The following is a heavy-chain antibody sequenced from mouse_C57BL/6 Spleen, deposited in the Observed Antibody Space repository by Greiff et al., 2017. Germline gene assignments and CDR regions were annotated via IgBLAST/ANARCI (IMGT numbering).Heavy chain of an antibody. V-gene: IGHV1-26*01. CDR1: GYTFTDYY. D-gene: IGHD2-2*01. Sequence: VQLQQSGPELVKPGASVKISCKASGYTFTDYYMNWVKQSHGKSLEWIGDINPNNGGTSYNQKFKGKATVTVDKSSSTAYMELRSLTSEDSAVYYCARRGYDREYAMDYWGQGTSVTVSS. CDR3: ARRGYDREYAMDY. CDR2: INPNNGGT. J-gene: IGHJ4*01.